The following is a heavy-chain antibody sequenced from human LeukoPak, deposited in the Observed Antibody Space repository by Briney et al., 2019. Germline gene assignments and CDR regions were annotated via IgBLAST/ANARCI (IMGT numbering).Heavy chain of an antibody. J-gene: IGHJ6*02. D-gene: IGHD3-22*01. V-gene: IGHV1-2*06. CDR3: ARRMVVGYGMDV. Sequence: ASVKVSCKASGYTFTGYYMHWVRQAPGQGLEWMGRINPNSGGTNYAQKFQGRVTMTRDTSISTAYMELSRLRSDDTAVYYCARRMVVGYGMDVWGQGTTVTVSS. CDR1: GYTFTGYY. CDR2: INPNSGGT.